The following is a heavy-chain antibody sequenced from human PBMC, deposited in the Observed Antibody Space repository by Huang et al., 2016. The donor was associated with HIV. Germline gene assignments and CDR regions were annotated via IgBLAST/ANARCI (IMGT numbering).Heavy chain of an antibody. D-gene: IGHD2-2*02. CDR2: IYYSGIT. V-gene: IGHV4-30-4*08. J-gene: IGHJ3*02. CDR1: GGSISSGGYY. CDR3: ARDTDGGRTFDI. Sequence: QVQLQESGPGLVKPSQTLSLTCTVSGGSISSGGYYWSWIRKPPWKGLEWIGYIYYSGITYYNPSLKSRVTISVDTSKNQFSLKLSSVTAADTAVYYCARDTDGGRTFDIWGQGTMVTVSS.